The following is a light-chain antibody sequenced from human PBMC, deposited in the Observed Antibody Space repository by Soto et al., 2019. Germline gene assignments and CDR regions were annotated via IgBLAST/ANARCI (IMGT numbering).Light chain of an antibody. CDR2: DND. J-gene: IGLJ1*01. V-gene: IGLV1-44*01. CDR1: SSNIGSNT. Sequence: QSVLTQPPSASGTPWQRVPISCSGSSSNIGSNTVSWYQKLPGTAPKLLVYDNDERPSGVPARFFGSKSGTSASLAISGLQSEDEADYYCATWDDSLNGYVCGTGTKV. CDR3: ATWDDSLNGYV.